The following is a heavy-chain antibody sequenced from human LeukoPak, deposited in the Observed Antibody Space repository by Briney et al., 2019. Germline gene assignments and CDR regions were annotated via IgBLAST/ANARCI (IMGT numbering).Heavy chain of an antibody. D-gene: IGHD3-10*01. CDR1: GFAFKTFA. Sequence: PGGSLTVSCTASGFAFKTFAMHWVRQAPGSGLEWVGLISYESDNKYYADSVKGRFTISRDNSNSTLFLEMSGLRVEDTAVYYCARLWAQFDYWGQGTLVTVSS. CDR3: ARLWAQFDY. J-gene: IGHJ4*02. V-gene: IGHV3-30*03. CDR2: ISYESDNK.